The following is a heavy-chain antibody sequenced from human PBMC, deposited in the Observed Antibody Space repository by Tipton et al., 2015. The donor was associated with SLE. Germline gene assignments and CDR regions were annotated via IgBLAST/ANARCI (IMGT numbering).Heavy chain of an antibody. D-gene: IGHD6-13*01. Sequence: SCAASGYTFTSYYMHWVRQAPGQGLEWMGIINPSGGSTSYAQKFQGRVTMTRDTSTSTVYMELSSLRSEDTAVYYCARGGIAAAGTDWFDPWGQGTLVTVSS. CDR1: GYTFTSYY. J-gene: IGHJ5*02. CDR3: ARGGIAAAGTDWFDP. CDR2: INPSGGST. V-gene: IGHV1-46*01.